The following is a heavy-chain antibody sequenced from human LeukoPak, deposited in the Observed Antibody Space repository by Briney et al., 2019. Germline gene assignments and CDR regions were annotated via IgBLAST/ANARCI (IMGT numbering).Heavy chain of an antibody. Sequence: GGSLRLSCAAPGFTVSRHYMSWVRQAPGKGLEWVSIIYSPGGTYYADSVKGRFTISRDNSKNTIYLQMNSLRVDDTAVYYCARAPFSADSTATPPAFDIWGHGTMVTVSS. CDR1: GFTVSRHY. J-gene: IGHJ3*02. CDR2: IYSPGGT. D-gene: IGHD2/OR15-2a*01. V-gene: IGHV3-53*01. CDR3: ARAPFSADSTATPPAFDI.